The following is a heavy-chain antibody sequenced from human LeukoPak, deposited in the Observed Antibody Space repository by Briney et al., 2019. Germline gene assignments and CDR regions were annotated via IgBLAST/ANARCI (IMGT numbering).Heavy chain of an antibody. D-gene: IGHD6-6*01. CDR1: GFSFSGDW. V-gene: IGHV3-7*03. CDR2: IKQDGSEK. CDR3: DNIAARLS. Sequence: GGSLRLSCAASGFSFSGDWMTWVRQVPGKGPEWVANIKQDGSEKYYVDSVKGRFTISRDNAKNSLYLQMNSLRAEDAAVYYCDNIAARLSWGQGTLVTVSS. J-gene: IGHJ4*02.